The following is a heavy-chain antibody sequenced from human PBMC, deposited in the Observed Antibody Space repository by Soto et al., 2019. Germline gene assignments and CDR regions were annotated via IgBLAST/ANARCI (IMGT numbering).Heavy chain of an antibody. Sequence: SETLSLTCTVSGGSISSYYWSWIRQPPGKGLEWIGYIYYSGSTNYNPSLKSRVTISVDTSKNQFSLKLSSVTAADTAVYYCARSDSRSWGQGTLVTVSS. CDR1: GGSISSYY. V-gene: IGHV4-59*01. CDR2: IYYSGST. D-gene: IGHD6-6*01. CDR3: ARSDSRS. J-gene: IGHJ5*02.